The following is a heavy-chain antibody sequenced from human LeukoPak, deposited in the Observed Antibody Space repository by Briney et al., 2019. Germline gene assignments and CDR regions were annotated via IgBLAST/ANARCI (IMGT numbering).Heavy chain of an antibody. V-gene: IGHV1-8*01. Sequence: ASVKVSCKASGYTFTTYDINWVRQATGQGLEWMGWLYPNSGNTGYAQKFQGRVTMTRNTSISTAYMELSSLRSEDTAVYYCARGPSYYYGSGSLNWYFDLWGRGTLVTVSS. CDR3: ARGPSYYYGSGSLNWYFDL. J-gene: IGHJ2*01. CDR1: GYTFTTYD. D-gene: IGHD3-10*01. CDR2: LYPNSGNT.